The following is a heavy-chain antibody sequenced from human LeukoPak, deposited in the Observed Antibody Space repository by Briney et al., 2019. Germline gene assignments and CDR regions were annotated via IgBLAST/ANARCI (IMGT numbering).Heavy chain of an antibody. J-gene: IGHJ4*02. V-gene: IGHV3-74*01. CDR3: ARFYCSSTSCLEDY. D-gene: IGHD2-2*01. CDR1: GFTFSTYW. CDR2: INSDGSST. Sequence: GGSLRLSCAASGFTFSTYWMHWVRQAPGKGLVWVSRINSDGSSTSYAGSVKGRFTISRYNAKNTLYLQMNSLRAEDTAVYYCARFYCSSTSCLEDYWGQGTLVTVSS.